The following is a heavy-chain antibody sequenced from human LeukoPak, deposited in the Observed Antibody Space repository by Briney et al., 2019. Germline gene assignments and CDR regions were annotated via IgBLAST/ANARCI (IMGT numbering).Heavy chain of an antibody. CDR1: GFSLRTGEVG. CDR2: LYGDDDK. Sequence: ESGPTLANPTHPLTLTCTFSGFSLRTGEVGGGWIRQPPGKALKWLALLYGDDDKSYSPSLKSSITITTDASKNQVVLIKTNMDPADTATYYCAHRRADCTGGSCYSWFDAWGQGTLVTVSS. J-gene: IGHJ5*02. D-gene: IGHD2-15*01. CDR3: AHRRADCTGGSCYSWFDA. V-gene: IGHV2-5*02.